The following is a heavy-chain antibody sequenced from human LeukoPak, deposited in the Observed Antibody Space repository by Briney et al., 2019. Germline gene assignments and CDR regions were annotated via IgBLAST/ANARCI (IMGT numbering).Heavy chain of an antibody. CDR3: ARRGRGSYGDYGY. D-gene: IGHD4-17*01. J-gene: IGHJ4*02. V-gene: IGHV1-69*06. CDR1: GGTFSSYA. Sequence: RASVKVSCKASGGTFSSYAISWVRQAPGQGLEWMGGIIPIFGTANYAQKFQGRVTITADKSTSTAYMELSSLRSEDTAVYYCARRGRGSYGDYGYWGQGTLVTVSS. CDR2: IIPIFGTA.